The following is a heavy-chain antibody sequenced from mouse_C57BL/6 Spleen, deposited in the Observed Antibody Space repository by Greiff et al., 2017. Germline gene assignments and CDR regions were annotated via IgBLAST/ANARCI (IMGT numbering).Heavy chain of an antibody. Sequence: EVQLVESGGGLVQPGGSLKLSCAASGFTFSDYYMYWVRQTPEKRLEWVAYISNGGGSTYYPATVKGRFTISRDKAKNTLYLQMIRLKSEDTAMYYCARQITAVVANWYFDVWGTGTTVTVSS. J-gene: IGHJ1*03. CDR1: GFTFSDYY. CDR2: ISNGGGST. D-gene: IGHD1-1*01. CDR3: ARQITAVVANWYFDV. V-gene: IGHV5-12*01.